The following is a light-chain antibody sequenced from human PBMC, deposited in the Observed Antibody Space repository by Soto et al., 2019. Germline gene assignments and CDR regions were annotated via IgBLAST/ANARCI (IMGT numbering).Light chain of an antibody. V-gene: IGKV3-11*01. Sequence: EIVLTQSPATLSLSPGERATLSCRASQSVSSYLAWYQQKPGQAPRLLIYDASNRATGIPARFSGSGSATDFTLTISSLEPEDFAVYYCQQRSNWPYTFGQGTKVEIK. J-gene: IGKJ2*01. CDR3: QQRSNWPYT. CDR2: DAS. CDR1: QSVSSY.